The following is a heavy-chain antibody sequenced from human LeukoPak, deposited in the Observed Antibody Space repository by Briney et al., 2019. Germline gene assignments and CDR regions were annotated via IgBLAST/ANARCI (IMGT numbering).Heavy chain of an antibody. CDR3: GRDPNVLGITPYYFDF. D-gene: IGHD3-10*02. CDR1: GFTFSDYT. CDR2: ISNDSSYI. V-gene: IGHV3-21*01. Sequence: GGTLRLSCAASGFTFSDYTMTWVRQAPGKGLEWVASISNDSSYIDYADSVKGRFTISRDNAKNSLSLKTDTLRGDDAGIYYCGRDPNVLGITPYYFDFWGQGTLVTVSS. J-gene: IGHJ4*02.